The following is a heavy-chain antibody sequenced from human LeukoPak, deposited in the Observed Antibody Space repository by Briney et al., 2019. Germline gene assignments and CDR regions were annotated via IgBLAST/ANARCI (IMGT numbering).Heavy chain of an antibody. Sequence: ASVKVSCKASQYSFSDYAIHWVRQAPGQGLEWMGWISAYNGNTNYAQKLQGRVTMTTDTSTSTAYMELRSLRSDDTAVYYCARDGGSPPGIAAENWFDPWGQGTLVTVSS. V-gene: IGHV1-18*01. CDR2: ISAYNGNT. CDR1: QYSFSDYA. D-gene: IGHD6-13*01. J-gene: IGHJ5*02. CDR3: ARDGGSPPGIAAENWFDP.